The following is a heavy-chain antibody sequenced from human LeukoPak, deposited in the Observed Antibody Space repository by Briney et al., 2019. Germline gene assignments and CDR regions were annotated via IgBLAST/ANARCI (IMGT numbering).Heavy chain of an antibody. CDR2: IKQDGSEK. CDR1: GFTFSTYW. J-gene: IGHJ4*02. CDR3: ARGSTIFGVVIRN. V-gene: IGHV3-7*01. Sequence: GGSLRLSCAASGFTFSTYWMSWVRQAPGKGLEWVANIKQDGSEKKYVDSVKGRFTISRDNAKNSLYLQMNSLRAEDTAVYYCARGSTIFGVVIRNWGQGTLVTVSS. D-gene: IGHD3-3*01.